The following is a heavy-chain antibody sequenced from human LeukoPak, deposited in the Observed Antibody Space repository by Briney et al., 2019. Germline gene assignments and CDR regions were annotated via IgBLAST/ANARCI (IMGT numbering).Heavy chain of an antibody. CDR1: GGSISSYY. Sequence: PSETLSLTCTVSGGSISSYYWSWIRQPPGKGLEWIGYIYYSGSTNYNPSLKSRLTISVDTSKNQFSLKLSSVTAADTAVYYCARNYYFHYYMDVWGKGTTVTVSS. CDR2: IYYSGST. J-gene: IGHJ6*03. V-gene: IGHV4-59*08. CDR3: ARNYYFHYYMDV.